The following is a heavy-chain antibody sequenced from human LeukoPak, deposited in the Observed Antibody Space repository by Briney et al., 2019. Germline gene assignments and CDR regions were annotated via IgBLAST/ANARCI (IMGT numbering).Heavy chain of an antibody. CDR1: GGSISSYY. CDR2: IYYSGST. J-gene: IGHJ3*02. V-gene: IGHV4-59*08. CDR3: ARRSDMEAFDI. D-gene: IGHD3-9*01. Sequence: SETLSLTCTVSGGSISSYYWSWIRQPPGKGLEWIGYIYYSGSTNYNPSLKSRVTISVDTSKNQFSLKLSSVTAADTAVYYCARRSDMEAFDIWGQGTMVTVSS.